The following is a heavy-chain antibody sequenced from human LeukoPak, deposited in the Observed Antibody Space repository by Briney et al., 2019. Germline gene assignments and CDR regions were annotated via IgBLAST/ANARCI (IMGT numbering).Heavy chain of an antibody. J-gene: IGHJ5*02. Sequence: GASVKVSCKASGYTFTSYDINWVRQATGQGLEWMGWMNPNSGNTGYAQKFQGRVTMTRNASISTAYMELSSLRSEDTAVYYCARGVATTIRGWFDPWGQGTLVTVSS. V-gene: IGHV1-8*01. CDR1: GYTFTSYD. D-gene: IGHD5-12*01. CDR3: ARGVATTIRGWFDP. CDR2: MNPNSGNT.